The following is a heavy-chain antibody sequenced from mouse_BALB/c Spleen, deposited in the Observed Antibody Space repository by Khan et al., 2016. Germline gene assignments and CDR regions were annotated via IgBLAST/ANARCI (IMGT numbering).Heavy chain of an antibody. J-gene: IGHJ3*01. V-gene: IGHV3-6*02. CDR3: ATDGNYEGFAY. D-gene: IGHD2-1*01. CDR2: ISYDGSN. CDR1: GYSITSGYY. Sequence: VQLKESGPGLVKPSQSLSLTCSVTGYSITSGYYWNWIRQFPGNKLEWMGYISYDGSNKYNPSLKNRISITRDTSKNQVFLKLNSVTTEDTATYYYATDGNYEGFAYWGQGTLVTVSA.